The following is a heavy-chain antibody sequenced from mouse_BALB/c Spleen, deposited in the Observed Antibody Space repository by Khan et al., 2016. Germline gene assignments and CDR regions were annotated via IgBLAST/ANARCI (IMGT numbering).Heavy chain of an antibody. J-gene: IGHJ4*01. D-gene: IGHD3-3*01. Sequence: EVELVESGGDLVQPGGSRKLSCAASGFTFSGFGMHWFRQAPAKGLEWVAYIISYSTNTHYADSLKGRFTISRDNSTNTLFLQMTSLMSEDTAMYYCARMGDSYAMDYWGQGTSVTVSS. CDR2: IISYSTNT. CDR1: GFTFSGFG. V-gene: IGHV5-17*02. CDR3: ARMGDSYAMDY.